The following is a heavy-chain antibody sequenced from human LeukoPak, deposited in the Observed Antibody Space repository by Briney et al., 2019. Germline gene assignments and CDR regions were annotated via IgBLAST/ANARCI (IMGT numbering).Heavy chain of an antibody. CDR2: ISSSGGST. CDR3: ARERLEDYSNLHYDY. D-gene: IGHD4-11*01. V-gene: IGHV3-23*01. J-gene: IGHJ4*02. CDR1: GLTFSSYV. Sequence: GGSLRLSCVASGLTFSSYVMSWVRQAPGKGVEWVSSISSSGGSTYYADSVKGRFTISRDNSKDTLFLQMSSLRAEDTAVYYCARERLEDYSNLHYDYWGQGTLVTVSS.